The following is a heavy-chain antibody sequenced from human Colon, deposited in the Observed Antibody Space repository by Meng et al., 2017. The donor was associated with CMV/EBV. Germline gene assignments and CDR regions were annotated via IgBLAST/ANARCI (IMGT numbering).Heavy chain of an antibody. CDR3: VRYNWNDPPY. CDR2: TNYRSKWNN. J-gene: IGHJ4*02. Sequence: ISGDSVSSNSASWHWLRQSPSRGLEWLGKTNYRSKWNNDYAVSVKSRITINPDTSKNQFSLQLNSVTPEDTAVYYCVRYNWNDPPYWGQGTLVTVSS. V-gene: IGHV6-1*01. D-gene: IGHD1-1*01. CDR1: GDSVSSNSAS.